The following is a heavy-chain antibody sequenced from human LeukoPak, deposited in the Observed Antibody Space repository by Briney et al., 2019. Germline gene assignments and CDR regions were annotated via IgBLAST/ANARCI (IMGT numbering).Heavy chain of an antibody. CDR3: ATRSGDFWSGYVD. V-gene: IGHV1-24*01. J-gene: IGHJ4*02. CDR2: FDPEEAKM. D-gene: IGHD3-3*01. CDR1: GYSVTELS. Sequence: ASVRVSCKVSGYSVTELSMQWVRQAPGKGLEWLGGFDPEEAKMVYAQKFQGRVTMTEDTSTDTAYMELRGLTSEDTAVYYCATRSGDFWSGYVDWGQGTLVAVSS.